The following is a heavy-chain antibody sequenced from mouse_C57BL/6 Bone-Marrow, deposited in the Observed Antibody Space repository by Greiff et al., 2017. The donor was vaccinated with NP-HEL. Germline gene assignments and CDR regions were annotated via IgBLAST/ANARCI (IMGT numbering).Heavy chain of an antibody. CDR1: GFNIKDDY. CDR3: TPRAYYGSSPGY. CDR2: IDPENGDT. V-gene: IGHV14-4*01. J-gene: IGHJ2*01. Sequence: EVQGVESGAELVRPGASVKLSCTASGFNIKDDYMHWVKQRPEQGLEWIGWIDPENGDTEYASKFQGKATITADTSSNTAYLQLSSLTSEDTAVYYCTPRAYYGSSPGYWGQGTTLTVSS. D-gene: IGHD1-1*01.